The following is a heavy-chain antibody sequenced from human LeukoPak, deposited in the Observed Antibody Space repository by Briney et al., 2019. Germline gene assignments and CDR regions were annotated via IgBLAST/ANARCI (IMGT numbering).Heavy chain of an antibody. J-gene: IGHJ6*03. CDR2: IYYNGST. V-gene: IGHV4-39*07. CDR3: ARIDYGDYLGYYYYYNMDV. Sequence: KASETLSLTCIVSGGSISSSNNYWSWIRQPPGKGLEWIGNIYYNGSTYYNPSLKSRVTISVETSKNQFSLKLSSVTAADTAVYSCARIDYGDYLGYYYYYNMDVWGKGTTVTVSS. D-gene: IGHD4-17*01. CDR1: GGSISSSNNY.